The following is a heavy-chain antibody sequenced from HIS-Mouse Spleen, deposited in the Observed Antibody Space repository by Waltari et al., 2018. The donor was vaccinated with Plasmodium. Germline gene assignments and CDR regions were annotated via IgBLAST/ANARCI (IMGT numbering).Heavy chain of an antibody. J-gene: IGHJ4*02. Sequence: QVQLQESGPGLVKPSQTLSLTCTVSGGSISSGGYYWSWIRPPPGKGLEWIGYIYYSGSTYYNPSLKSRVTISVDTSKNQFSLKLSSVTAADTAVYYCARSIAATVTFYFDYWGQGTLVTVSS. CDR2: IYYSGST. CDR1: GGSISSGGYY. CDR3: ARSIAATVTFYFDY. V-gene: IGHV4-31*03. D-gene: IGHD6-13*01.